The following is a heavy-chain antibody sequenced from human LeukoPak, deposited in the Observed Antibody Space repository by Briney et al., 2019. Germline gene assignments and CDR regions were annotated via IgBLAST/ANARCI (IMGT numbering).Heavy chain of an antibody. CDR3: ARESLSGTSTQNWFDP. Sequence: SETLSLTCNVSGYSISSGYYWGWIRQPPGKGLEWIGSIYHSGITYYNPSVKSRLSISVDTSKNQFSLELNSVTAADTAVYYCARESLSGTSTQNWFDPWGQGTLVSVSS. CDR2: IYHSGIT. V-gene: IGHV4-38-2*02. J-gene: IGHJ5*02. CDR1: GYSISSGYY. D-gene: IGHD1-1*01.